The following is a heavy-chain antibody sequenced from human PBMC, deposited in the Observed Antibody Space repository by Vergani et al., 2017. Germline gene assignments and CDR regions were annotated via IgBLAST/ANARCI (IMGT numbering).Heavy chain of an antibody. V-gene: IGHV3-23*04. D-gene: IGHD5-18*01. CDR2: ISGSGGST. CDR3: AKDPRYSYGYWFDP. Sequence: DVQLVQSGGGQVQPGESLEVSCAASGFTFSSYAMSWVRQAPGKGLEWVSAISGSGGSTYYADSVKGRFTISRDNSKNTLYLQMNSLRAEDTAVYYCAKDPRYSYGYWFDPWGQGTLVTVSS. J-gene: IGHJ5*02. CDR1: GFTFSSYA.